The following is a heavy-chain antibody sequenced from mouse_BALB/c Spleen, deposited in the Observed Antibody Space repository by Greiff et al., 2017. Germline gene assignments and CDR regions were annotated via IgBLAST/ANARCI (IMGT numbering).Heavy chain of an antibody. CDR2: IFPGSGNT. V-gene: IGHV1-66*01. CDR1: GYSFTSYY. Sequence: QVQLQQSGPELVKPGASVKISCKASGYSFTSYYIHWVKQRPGQGLEWIGWIFPGSGNTKYNEKFKGKATLTADTSSSTAYMQLSSLTSEDSAVYFCARWAEYAMDYWGQGTSVTVSS. J-gene: IGHJ4*01. D-gene: IGHD6-1*01. CDR3: ARWAEYAMDY.